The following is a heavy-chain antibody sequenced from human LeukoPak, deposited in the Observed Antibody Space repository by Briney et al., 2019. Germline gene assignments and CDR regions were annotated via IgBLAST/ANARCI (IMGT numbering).Heavy chain of an antibody. Sequence: SGGSLRLSCAASGLSIGDNSMHWVRQAPGKGLEWVPLIGWDESTTYYSDSVKGRFTVSRDSSKNSLHLQMNSLRTEDTALYYCARGPNRWWVVSRNWGMDVWGQGTTVTVSS. V-gene: IGHV3-43*01. J-gene: IGHJ6*02. CDR3: ARGPNRWWVVSRNWGMDV. CDR2: IGWDESTT. D-gene: IGHD2-15*01. CDR1: GLSIGDNS.